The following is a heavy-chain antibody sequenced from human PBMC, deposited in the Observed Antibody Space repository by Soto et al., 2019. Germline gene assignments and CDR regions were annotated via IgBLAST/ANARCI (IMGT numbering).Heavy chain of an antibody. D-gene: IGHD2-21*01. CDR1: GGTFSSYA. CDR3: ASNGGETYYFAS. J-gene: IGHJ4*02. V-gene: IGHV1-69*01. Sequence: QVQLVQSGAEVKKPGSSVKVSCKASGGTFSSYAISWVRQAPGQGLEWMGGIIPIFGTANYAQKFQGRVRIPGDDSTSTSYWGRRSLSSEDTAVFCCASNGGETYYFASWGQETLVPVSS. CDR2: IIPIFGTA.